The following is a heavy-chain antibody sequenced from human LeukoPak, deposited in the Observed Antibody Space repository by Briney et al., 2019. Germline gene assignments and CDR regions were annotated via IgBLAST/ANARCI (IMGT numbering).Heavy chain of an antibody. V-gene: IGHV3-74*01. Sequence: PGGSLRLSCAASGFTFSSYWMHWVRQAPGKGLVWVSRIVIDGSSTTYADSVKGRFTISRDNAKNTLYLQMNSLRAEDTAVYYCARDLGVIAARNPYYYYYGMDVWVQGTTVTVSS. CDR3: ARDLGVIAARNPYYYYYGMDV. D-gene: IGHD6-6*01. CDR1: GFTFSSYW. J-gene: IGHJ6*02. CDR2: IVIDGSST.